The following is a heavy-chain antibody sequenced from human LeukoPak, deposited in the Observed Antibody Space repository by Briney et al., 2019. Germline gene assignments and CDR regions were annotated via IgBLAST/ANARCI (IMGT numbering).Heavy chain of an antibody. CDR3: ARGEITVTTTN. D-gene: IGHD4-17*01. CDR1: GGSISSGGYY. Sequence: ASQTLSLTCAVSGGSISSGGYYWSWIRQHPGKGLEWIGYIYYSGSTYYNPSLKSRVTISVDTSKNQFSLKLSSVTAADTAVYYCARGEITVTTTNWGQGTLVTVSS. CDR2: IYYSGST. V-gene: IGHV4-31*11. J-gene: IGHJ4*02.